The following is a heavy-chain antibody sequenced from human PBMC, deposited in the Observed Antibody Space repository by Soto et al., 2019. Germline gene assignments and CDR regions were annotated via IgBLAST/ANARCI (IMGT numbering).Heavy chain of an antibody. CDR1: GGTFSSYA. Sequence: SVKVSCKASGGTFSSYAISWVRQAPGQGLEWMGGIIPIFGTANYAQKFQGRVTITADESTSTAYMELSSLRSEDTAVYYCSLVSKDIVVVVAAIGDAFEIWGQGTMVTVSS. CDR3: SLVSKDIVVVVAAIGDAFEI. J-gene: IGHJ3*02. V-gene: IGHV1-69*13. CDR2: IIPIFGTA. D-gene: IGHD2-15*01.